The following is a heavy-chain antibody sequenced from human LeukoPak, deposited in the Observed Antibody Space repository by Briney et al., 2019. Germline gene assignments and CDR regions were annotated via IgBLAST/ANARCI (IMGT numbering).Heavy chain of an antibody. CDR1: GFTFSMYG. CDR2: ISYDGSSE. J-gene: IGHJ6*02. Sequence: GGSLRLSCAASGFTFSMYGIHWVRQAPGKGLEWVAVISYDGSSEYYADSVKGRFTISRDNSKNALSLQMNSLTTEDTAVYYCAKDFPLPPYYYYALDVWGQGTTVTVSS. CDR3: AKDFPLPPYYYYALDV. D-gene: IGHD5/OR15-5a*01. V-gene: IGHV3-30*18.